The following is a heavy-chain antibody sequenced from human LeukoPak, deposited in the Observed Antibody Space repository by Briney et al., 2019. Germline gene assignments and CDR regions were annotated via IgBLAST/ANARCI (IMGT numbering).Heavy chain of an antibody. J-gene: IGHJ3*02. CDR3: AREGATMVRGVIMQAFDI. CDR2: IYYSGST. Sequence: SETLSLTCTVSGGSISSYYWSWIRQPPGKGLEWIGSIYYSGSTYYNPSLKSRVTISVDTSKNQFSLKLSSVTAADTAVYYCAREGATMVRGVIMQAFDIWGQGTMVTVSS. CDR1: GGSISSYY. D-gene: IGHD3-10*01. V-gene: IGHV4-39*07.